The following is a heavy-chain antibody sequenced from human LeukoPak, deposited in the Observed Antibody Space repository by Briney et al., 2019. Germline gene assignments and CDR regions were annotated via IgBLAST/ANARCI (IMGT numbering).Heavy chain of an antibody. V-gene: IGHV3-15*01. CDR1: GFTFSNAW. D-gene: IGHD3-22*01. J-gene: IGHJ4*02. CDR2: IKSKTDGGTT. Sequence: GGSLRLSCAASGFTFSNAWMSWVRQAPGKGLEWVGRIKSKTDGGTTDYAAPVKGRFTISRDDSKNTLYLQMNSLKTEDTAVYYCTTDPITMIVAVDESSYAADSPGGGYWGQGTLVTVSS. CDR3: TTDPITMIVAVDESSYAADSPGGGY.